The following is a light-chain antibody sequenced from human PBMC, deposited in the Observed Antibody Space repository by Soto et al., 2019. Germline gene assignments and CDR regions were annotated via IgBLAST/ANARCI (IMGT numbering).Light chain of an antibody. Sequence: EIVLTQSPGTLSLSPGERATLSCRASQSVSSNYLAWYQQKPGQAHRLLIYGAYSRATGIPDRFSGSGSGTDFTLTISSLQPEDFATYYCKQANSFPITFGQGTRLEIK. CDR3: KQANSFPIT. CDR1: QSVSSNY. CDR2: GAY. J-gene: IGKJ5*01. V-gene: IGKV3-20*01.